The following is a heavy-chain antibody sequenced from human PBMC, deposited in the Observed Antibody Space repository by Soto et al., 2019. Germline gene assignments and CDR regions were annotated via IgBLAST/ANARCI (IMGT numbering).Heavy chain of an antibody. CDR2: IYYSGST. Sequence: SETLSLTCTVSGGSVSSGSYYWSWIRQPPGKGLEWIGYIYYSGSTNYNPSLKSRVTISVDTSKNQFSLKLSSVTAADTAVYYCAQGKTTGYYYGMDVWGQGATVTVSS. D-gene: IGHD1-1*01. V-gene: IGHV4-61*01. CDR1: GGSVSSGSYY. J-gene: IGHJ6*02. CDR3: AQGKTTGYYYGMDV.